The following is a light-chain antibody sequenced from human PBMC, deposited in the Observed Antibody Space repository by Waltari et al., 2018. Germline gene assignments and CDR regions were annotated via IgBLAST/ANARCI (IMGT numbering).Light chain of an antibody. Sequence: QSVLTQPASASGTPGQWVTISCSGSSSNIGSNHVHWYQPVPGTAPRLLIYSDDQWPSGVPDRFSGSKSGTSASLAISALQSEDESDFFCASWDDSLNGMLFGGGTHLTVL. CDR1: SSNIGSNH. CDR2: SDD. V-gene: IGLV1-44*01. J-gene: IGLJ3*02. CDR3: ASWDDSLNGML.